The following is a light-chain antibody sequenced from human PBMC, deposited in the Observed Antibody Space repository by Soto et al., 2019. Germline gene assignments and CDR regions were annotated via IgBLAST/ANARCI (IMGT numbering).Light chain of an antibody. CDR2: KAS. J-gene: IGKJ1*01. CDR1: QTISSW. CDR3: QHYNSYSVA. Sequence: DIQMTQSPSTLSGSVGDRVTITCLAIQTISSWLAWYQQKPGKAPKLLIYKASTLKSGVPSRFRGSGSGTEFTLTISSLQPDDFETYYCQHYNSYSVAFGQGTKVDIK. V-gene: IGKV1-5*03.